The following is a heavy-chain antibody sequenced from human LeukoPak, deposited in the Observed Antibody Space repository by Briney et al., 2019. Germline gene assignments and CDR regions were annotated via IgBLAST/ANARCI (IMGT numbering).Heavy chain of an antibody. J-gene: IGHJ3*02. Sequence: ASVKVSCTASGYTFTGYYMHWVRQAPGQGLEWMGWINPNNGGTNYAQKFQGRVTMTRDTSISTAYMELSRLRSDDTAVYYCARIMSPIWFGAAHAFDIWGQGTMVTVSS. CDR1: GYTFTGYY. CDR3: ARIMSPIWFGAAHAFDI. D-gene: IGHD3-10*01. V-gene: IGHV1-2*02. CDR2: INPNNGGT.